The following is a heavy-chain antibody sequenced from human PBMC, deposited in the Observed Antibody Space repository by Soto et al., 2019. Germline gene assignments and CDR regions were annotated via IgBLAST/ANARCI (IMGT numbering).Heavy chain of an antibody. Sequence: QVQLVQSGAEVKKPGSSVKVSCKASGVTFSSYTISWVRQAPGQGLEWMGRIIPILGRTNYAQKFQGRVTIIADKSTSTVHMELSSLGSEDTAMYYSRWLIKGASDVSDFWGQGTMVTVSS. CDR3: RWLIKGASDVSDF. CDR2: IIPILGRT. J-gene: IGHJ3*01. V-gene: IGHV1-69*02. CDR1: GVTFSSYT. D-gene: IGHD5-12*01.